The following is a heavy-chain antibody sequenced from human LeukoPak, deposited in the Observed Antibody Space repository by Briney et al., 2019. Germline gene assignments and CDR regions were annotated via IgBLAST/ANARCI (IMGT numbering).Heavy chain of an antibody. CDR2: ISSSSSTI. J-gene: IGHJ4*02. D-gene: IGHD1-26*01. CDR1: GFTFSSYS. CDR3: ARDKEWEPYYFDY. Sequence: GGSLRLSCAASGFTFSSYSMIWVRQAPGKGLEWVSYISSSSSTIYYADSVKGRFTISRDNAKNSLYLQMNSLRAEDTAVYYCARDKEWEPYYFDYWGQGTLVTVSS. V-gene: IGHV3-48*01.